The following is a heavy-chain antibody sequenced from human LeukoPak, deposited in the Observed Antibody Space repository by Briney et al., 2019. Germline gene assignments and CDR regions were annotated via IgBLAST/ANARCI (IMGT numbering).Heavy chain of an antibody. V-gene: IGHV3-21*01. CDR2: ISSSSSYI. CDR1: GFTFSSYT. J-gene: IGHJ4*02. CDR3: AKDPGGDGYKGVGYYFDY. Sequence: GGSLRLSCAASGFTFSSYTMNWVRQAPGKGLEWVSSISSSSSYIYYADSLKGRFTISRDNAKNSLYLQMNSLRAEDTAVYYCAKDPGGDGYKGVGYYFDYWGQGTLVTVSS. D-gene: IGHD5-24*01.